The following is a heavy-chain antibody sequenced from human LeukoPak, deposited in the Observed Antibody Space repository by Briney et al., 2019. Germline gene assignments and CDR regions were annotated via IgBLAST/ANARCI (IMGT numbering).Heavy chain of an antibody. CDR3: ARSITMVRGARRAFDI. V-gene: IGHV4-34*01. CDR1: GGSFSGYY. J-gene: IGHJ3*02. CDR2: INHSGST. Sequence: PSETLSLTCAAYGGSFSGYYWSWIRKPPGKGLEWIGEINHSGSTNYNPSLKSRVTISVDTSKNQFSLKLSSVTAADTAVYYCARSITMVRGARRAFDIWGQGTMVTVSS. D-gene: IGHD3-10*01.